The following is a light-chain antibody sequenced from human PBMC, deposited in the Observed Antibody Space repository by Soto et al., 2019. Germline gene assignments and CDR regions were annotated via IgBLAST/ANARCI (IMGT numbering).Light chain of an antibody. V-gene: IGKV1-9*01. CDR2: GAS. Sequence: DIQLTQSPFFLSASVGDRVTISCRASQAIYSYLAWYQQKPGKAPKLLIFGASKLQSGVPSRFGGSGCGTESTLTISSLQPEDFATYYGQQLNSYPRTFGQGTKLEIK. CDR3: QQLNSYPRT. J-gene: IGKJ2*01. CDR1: QAIYSY.